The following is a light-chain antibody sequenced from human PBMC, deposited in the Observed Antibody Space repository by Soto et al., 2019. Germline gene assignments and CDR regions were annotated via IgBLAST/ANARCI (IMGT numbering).Light chain of an antibody. CDR1: QSVSTY. V-gene: IGKV3-11*01. J-gene: IGKJ1*01. CDR2: DAS. Sequence: EVVLTQSPATLSLSPGERATLSCRVSQSVSTYLAWYQRKPGQAPRLLIFDASNRATGIPARFSGSGSGTDFTLTISILEPEDFAVYYCQQRSNWPGTFGQGTKVQIK. CDR3: QQRSNWPGT.